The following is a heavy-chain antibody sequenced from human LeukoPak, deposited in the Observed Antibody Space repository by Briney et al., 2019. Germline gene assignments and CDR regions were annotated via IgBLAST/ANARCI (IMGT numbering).Heavy chain of an antibody. CDR3: AKDSCSSTSCPSNAFDI. D-gene: IGHD2-2*01. Sequence: ASVKVSCKASGYTFTSYDINWVRQATGQGLEWMGWMNPNSGNTGYAQKFQGRVTITRNTSISTAYMELSSLRSEDTAVYYCAKDSCSSTSCPSNAFDIWGQGTMVTVSS. J-gene: IGHJ3*02. V-gene: IGHV1-8*03. CDR1: GYTFTSYD. CDR2: MNPNSGNT.